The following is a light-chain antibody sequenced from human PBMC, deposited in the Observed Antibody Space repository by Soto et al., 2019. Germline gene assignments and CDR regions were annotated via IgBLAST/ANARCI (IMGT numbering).Light chain of an antibody. V-gene: IGKV1-5*03. J-gene: IGKJ2*01. CDR1: QSIRKW. Sequence: DIQMTQSPSTLSASVGERVTITCRASQSIRKWLAWYQQKPGKAPKLLIYMASTLESGVPSRFSGSGFGTEFTLTISSLQPDDFATYYCQDYHGNSFGQGTKLEIK. CDR3: QDYHGNS. CDR2: MAS.